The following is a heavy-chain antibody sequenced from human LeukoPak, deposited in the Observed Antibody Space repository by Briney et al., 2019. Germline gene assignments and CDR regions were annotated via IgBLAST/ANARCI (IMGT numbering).Heavy chain of an antibody. CDR1: GFTFSSYS. CDR2: ISSSSSYI. CDR3: ARDSSYYDSSGYYYRGYAFDI. D-gene: IGHD3-22*01. Sequence: GGSLRLSCAASGFTFSSYSMNWVRQAPGKGLEWVSSISSSSSYIYYADSVKGRFTISRDNAKNALYLQMNSLRAEDTAVYYCARDSSYYDSSGYYYRGYAFDIWGQGTMVTVSS. J-gene: IGHJ3*02. V-gene: IGHV3-21*01.